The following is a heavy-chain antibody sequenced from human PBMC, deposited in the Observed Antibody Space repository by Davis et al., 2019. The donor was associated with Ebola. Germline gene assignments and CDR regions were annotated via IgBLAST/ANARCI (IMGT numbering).Heavy chain of an antibody. Sequence: GESLKISCAASGFTFSSYGMHWVRQAPGKGLEWVAFIRYDGSNKYYADSVKGRFTISRDNAKNSLYLQMDGLRVDDTAIYYCASGLDYWGQGSLVTVSS. V-gene: IGHV3-30*02. CDR2: IRYDGSNK. CDR1: GFTFSSYG. CDR3: ASGLDY. D-gene: IGHD5-12*01. J-gene: IGHJ4*02.